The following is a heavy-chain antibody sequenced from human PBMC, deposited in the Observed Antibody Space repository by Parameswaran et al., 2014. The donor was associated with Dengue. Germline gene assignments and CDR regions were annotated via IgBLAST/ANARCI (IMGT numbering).Heavy chain of an antibody. CDR3: ARDSRSSWYLPFDY. Sequence: WIRQPPGKGLEWVSYISSSGSTIYYADSVKGRFAISRDNAKNSLYLQMNSLRAEDTAVYYCARDSRSSWYLPFDYWGQGTLVTVSS. D-gene: IGHD6-13*01. CDR2: ISSSGSTI. V-gene: IGHV3-48*03. J-gene: IGHJ4*02.